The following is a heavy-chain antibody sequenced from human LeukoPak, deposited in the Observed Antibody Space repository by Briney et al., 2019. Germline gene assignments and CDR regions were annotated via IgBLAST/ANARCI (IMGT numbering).Heavy chain of an antibody. Sequence: GGSLRLSCAASGFTFSSYGMHWVRQAPGKGLEWLAVIWYDGSNKYYADSVKGRFTISRDNSKNTLYLQMNSLRAEDTAVYYCAKDGVTGSYNWFDPWGQGTLVTVSS. J-gene: IGHJ5*02. D-gene: IGHD1-20*01. V-gene: IGHV3-33*06. CDR2: IWYDGSNK. CDR1: GFTFSSYG. CDR3: AKDGVTGSYNWFDP.